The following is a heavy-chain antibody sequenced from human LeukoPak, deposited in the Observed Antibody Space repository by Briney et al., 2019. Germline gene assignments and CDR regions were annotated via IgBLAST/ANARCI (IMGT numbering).Heavy chain of an antibody. D-gene: IGHD6-13*01. V-gene: IGHV1-8*03. CDR3: ARFSSLDAFDI. CDR1: GYTFTSYD. CDR2: MNPNSGNT. Sequence: VASVKVSCKASGYTFTSYDINWVRQATGQGLEWMGWMNPNSGNTGYAQKFQGRVTITRNTSISTAYMELSSLRSEDTAVYYCARFSSLDAFDIWGQGTMVTVSS. J-gene: IGHJ3*02.